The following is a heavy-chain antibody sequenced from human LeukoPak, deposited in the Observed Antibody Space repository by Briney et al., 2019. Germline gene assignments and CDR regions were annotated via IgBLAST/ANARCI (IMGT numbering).Heavy chain of an antibody. Sequence: GGSLRLSCAASGFTFGSFWMHWVRQAPGKGREWVSRINRDGSSATYADSVMGRLTISRDNAKSTLYLEINSLRAEDTAVYYCAREDSGSYHPDRWGQGALVTVSS. D-gene: IGHD1-26*01. CDR3: AREDSGSYHPDR. CDR2: INRDGSSA. J-gene: IGHJ4*02. V-gene: IGHV3-74*01. CDR1: GFTFGSFW.